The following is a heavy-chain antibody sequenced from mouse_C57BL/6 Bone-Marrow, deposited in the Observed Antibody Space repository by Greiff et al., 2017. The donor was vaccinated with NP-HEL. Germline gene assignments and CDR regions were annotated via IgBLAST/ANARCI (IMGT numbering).Heavy chain of an antibody. J-gene: IGHJ4*01. Sequence: EVKLMESGGGLVKPGGSLKLSCAASGFAFSSYAMSWVRQTPEKRLEWVATISDGGSYTYYPDNVKGRFTISRDNAKNNLYLQMSHLKSEDTAMYYCARAGVPYYKAMDYWGQGTSVTVSS. CDR3: ARAGVPYYKAMDY. CDR2: ISDGGSYT. V-gene: IGHV5-4*03. CDR1: GFAFSSYA. D-gene: IGHD2-12*01.